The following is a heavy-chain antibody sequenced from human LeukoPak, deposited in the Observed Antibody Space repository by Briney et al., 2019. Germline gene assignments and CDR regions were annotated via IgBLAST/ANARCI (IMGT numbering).Heavy chain of an antibody. V-gene: IGHV4/OR15-8*01. Sequence: PSETLSLTCDVSGGSIDSTNWWNWVRQPPGKGLEWIGEIHHDGRINYNPSLKSRVTLSVDKSENQFSLRLNSVTAADTAMYYCARSHDHLWGNYPDYWGQGTLVTVSS. D-gene: IGHD3-16*02. CDR2: IHHDGRI. CDR3: ARSHDHLWGNYPDY. CDR1: GGSIDSTNW. J-gene: IGHJ4*02.